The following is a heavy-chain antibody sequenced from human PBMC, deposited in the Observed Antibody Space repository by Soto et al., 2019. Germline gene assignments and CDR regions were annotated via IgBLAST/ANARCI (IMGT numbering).Heavy chain of an antibody. CDR1: GFTFSNYI. CDR3: AKPSLLSRDGYAFDY. Sequence: GGSLRLSCTASGFTFSNYIMTWVRQAPWKGLEWVSSLSSGSRYVYYADSVKGRFTISRDDAKNSVYLQMNSLRAEDTALYYCAKPSLLSRDGYAFDYWGQGTLVTVSS. D-gene: IGHD5-12*01. J-gene: IGHJ4*02. CDR2: LSSGSRYV. V-gene: IGHV3-21*04.